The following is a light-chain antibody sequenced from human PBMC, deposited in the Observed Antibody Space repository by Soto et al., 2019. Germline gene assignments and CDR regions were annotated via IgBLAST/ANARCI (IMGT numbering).Light chain of an antibody. J-gene: IGLJ3*02. Sequence: QSVLTQPPSVSGAPGQRVTISCTGSSSNIGAAYDVHWYQQLRGTAPKLLIYGNSNRPSGVPDRFSGSKSGTSASLAITGLRAEDEADYSCQSYDSSLSGWVFGGGTKLTVL. V-gene: IGLV1-40*01. CDR3: QSYDSSLSGWV. CDR2: GNS. CDR1: SSNIGAAYD.